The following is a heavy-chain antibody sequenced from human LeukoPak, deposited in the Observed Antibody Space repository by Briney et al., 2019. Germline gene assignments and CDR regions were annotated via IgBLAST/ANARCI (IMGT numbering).Heavy chain of an antibody. CDR3: ARDGYPVGAANDY. V-gene: IGHV3-30*03. D-gene: IGHD1-26*01. J-gene: IGHJ4*02. Sequence: PGGSLRLSCAASGFTFSSYGMHWVRQAPGKGLEWVAVISYDGSNKYYADSVKGRFTISRDNSKNTLYLQMNSLRAEDTAVYYCARDGYPVGAANDYWGQGTLVTVSS. CDR1: GFTFSSYG. CDR2: ISYDGSNK.